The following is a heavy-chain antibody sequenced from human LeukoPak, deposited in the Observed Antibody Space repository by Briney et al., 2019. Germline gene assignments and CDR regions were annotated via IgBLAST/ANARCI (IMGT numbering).Heavy chain of an antibody. CDR1: GGSISSYY. V-gene: IGHV4-59*01. J-gene: IGHJ3*02. D-gene: IGHD6-19*01. Sequence: PSETLSLTCTVSGGSISSYYWSWIRQPPGKGLEWIGYIYYGGSTNYNPSLKSRVTISVDTSKNQFSLKLSSVTAADTAVYYCAREADSSGWYGDVFDIWGQGTMVTVSS. CDR2: IYYGGST. CDR3: AREADSSGWYGDVFDI.